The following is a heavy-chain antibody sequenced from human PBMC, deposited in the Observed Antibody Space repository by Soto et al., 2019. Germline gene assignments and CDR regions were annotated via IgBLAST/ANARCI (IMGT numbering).Heavy chain of an antibody. V-gene: IGHV3-53*01. CDR1: GFTTSSKY. CDR2: IYSGGST. D-gene: IGHD6-6*01. CDR3: ARADIAARDALQYYGMDV. Sequence: LIRSQAASGFTTSSKYMSLVRQAPGKGLEWVSVIYSGGSTYYADSVKGRFTISRDNSKNTLYLQMNSLRAEDTAVYYCARADIAARDALQYYGMDVWAQGTTVTVSS. J-gene: IGHJ6*01.